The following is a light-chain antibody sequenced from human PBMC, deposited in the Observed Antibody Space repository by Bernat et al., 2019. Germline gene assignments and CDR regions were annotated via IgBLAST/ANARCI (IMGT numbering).Light chain of an antibody. CDR3: LQDYNYPRT. V-gene: IGKV3-11*01. CDR1: QSVSSY. J-gene: IGKJ1*01. CDR2: DAS. Sequence: EIVLTQSPATLSLSPGERATLSCRASQSVSSYLAWYQQKPGQAPRLLIYDASNRATGIPARFSGSGSGTDFTLTISCLQPEDFATYYCLQDYNYPRTFGQGTKVEIK.